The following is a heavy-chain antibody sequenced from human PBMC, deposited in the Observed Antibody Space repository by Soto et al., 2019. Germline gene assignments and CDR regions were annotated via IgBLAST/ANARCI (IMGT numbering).Heavy chain of an antibody. D-gene: IGHD3-9*01. J-gene: IGHJ4*02. CDR2: ISFSGAT. CDR1: GVSITSYF. V-gene: IGHV4-59*01. CDR3: ARDRRDGYTRYLVF. Sequence: SENLSLTCTVSGVSITSYFWSWIRQTPGEGLDWIGSISFSGATYSNPSLKGRAALSVDTSENHLSLTLNSVTSADTAVYFCARDRRDGYTRYLVFWGQGNLVTVSS.